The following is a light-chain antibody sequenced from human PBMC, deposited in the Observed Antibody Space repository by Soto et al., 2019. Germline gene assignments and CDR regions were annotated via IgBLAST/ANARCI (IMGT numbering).Light chain of an antibody. CDR3: FSKISGFVYG. CDR2: DVN. CDR1: NTDLGVYGY. J-gene: IGLJ1*01. Sequence: QSVPAQPASVSGSFGQSITISCSGPNTDLGVYGYVSWYQHQPGKAPKLLIYDVNNRPSGISDRFSGSKSGDTASLTISGLQAEDEADYFCFSKISGFVYGFGTGTKVTVL. V-gene: IGLV2-14*01.